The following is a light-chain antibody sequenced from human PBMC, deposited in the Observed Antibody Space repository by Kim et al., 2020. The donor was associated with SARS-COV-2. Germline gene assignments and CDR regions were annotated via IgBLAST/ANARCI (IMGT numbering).Light chain of an antibody. CDR1: SEYKTYA. CDR2: VDSDGSH. J-gene: IGLJ2*01. V-gene: IGLV4-69*01. CDR3: LTWGPGIRV. Sequence: SVKLTCTLSSEYKTYAIAWHQQLPEKGPRYVMDVDSDGSHTRGDGIPDCFSGSSSGAARYLTISSLQPEDEADYYCLTWGPGIRVFGGGTQLTVL.